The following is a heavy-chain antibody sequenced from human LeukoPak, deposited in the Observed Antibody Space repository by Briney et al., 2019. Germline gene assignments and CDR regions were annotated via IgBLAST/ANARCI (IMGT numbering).Heavy chain of an antibody. V-gene: IGHV4-34*01. CDR1: GGSFSGYY. Sequence: SETLSLTCAVYGGSFSGYYWSWIRQPPGKGLEWIGSIYYSGSTYYNPSLKSRVTISVDTSKNQFSLKLSSVTAADTAVYYCARLTSSGYYRVYWGQGTLVTVSS. D-gene: IGHD3-22*01. CDR2: IYYSGST. J-gene: IGHJ4*02. CDR3: ARLTSSGYYRVY.